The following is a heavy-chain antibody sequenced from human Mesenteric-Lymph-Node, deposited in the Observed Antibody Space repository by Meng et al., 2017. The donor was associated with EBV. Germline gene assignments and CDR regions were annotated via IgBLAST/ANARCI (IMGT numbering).Heavy chain of an antibody. V-gene: IGHV3-11*01. Sequence: VQLVESGGGFVKPGGSLRLSCGASGFSFSDYYMSWIRQAPGKGLEWVSYISSSSDSIKYADSVKGRFTTSRDNAENSLYLQMNSLRAEDTAVYYCVKTGIAVAGALDSWGRGTLVTVS. CDR3: VKTGIAVAGALDS. CDR2: ISSSSDSI. CDR1: GFSFSDYY. D-gene: IGHD6-19*01. J-gene: IGHJ5*01.